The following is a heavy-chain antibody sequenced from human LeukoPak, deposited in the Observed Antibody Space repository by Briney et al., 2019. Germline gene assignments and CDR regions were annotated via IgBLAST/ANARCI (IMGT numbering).Heavy chain of an antibody. CDR2: INHSGST. CDR1: GFTFSSYS. V-gene: IGHV4-34*01. CDR3: ARAYPNRLKAAAGTSPYYYYYMDV. Sequence: GSLRLSCAASGFTFSSYSMNWVRQPPGKGLEWIGEINHSGSTNYNPSLKSRVTISVDTSKNQFSLKLSSVTAADTAVYYCARAYPNRLKAAAGTSPYYYYYMDVWGKGTTVTVSS. J-gene: IGHJ6*03. D-gene: IGHD6-13*01.